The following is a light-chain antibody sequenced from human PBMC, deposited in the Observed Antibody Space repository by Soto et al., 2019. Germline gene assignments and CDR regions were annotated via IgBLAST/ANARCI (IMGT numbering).Light chain of an antibody. V-gene: IGKV3-20*01. CDR3: QQYGSSTWT. CDR1: QSVSSSY. CDR2: GAS. Sequence: EIVLTQSPGTLSLSPGERATLSCRASQSVSSSYLAWYQQKPGQAPRLLIYGASSRATGIPDRFSGRGCGTDFTLTISSLEPEDFAVYYCQQYGSSTWTFGQGTKVQIK. J-gene: IGKJ1*01.